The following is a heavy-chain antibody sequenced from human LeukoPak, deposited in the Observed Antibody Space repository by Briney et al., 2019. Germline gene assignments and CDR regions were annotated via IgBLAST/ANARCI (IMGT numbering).Heavy chain of an antibody. CDR2: ISWNSGSI. CDR1: GFTFDDYA. CDR3: AKDIRSGYSYGSPDY. V-gene: IGHV3-9*01. J-gene: IGHJ4*02. Sequence: GRSLRLSCAASGFTFDDYAMHWVRQAPGKGLEWVAGISWNSGSIGYADSVKGRFTISRDNAKNSLYLQMNSLRAEDTALYYCAKDIRSGYSYGSPDYWGQGTLVTVSS. D-gene: IGHD5-18*01.